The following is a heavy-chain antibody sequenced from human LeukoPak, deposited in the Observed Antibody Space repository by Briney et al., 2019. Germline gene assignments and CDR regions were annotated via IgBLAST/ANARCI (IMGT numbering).Heavy chain of an antibody. J-gene: IGHJ4*02. V-gene: IGHV3-30*18. Sequence: GGSLRLSCAASGFTFSSYGMHWVRQAPGKGLEWVAVISYDGSNKYYADSVKGRFTISRDNSKNTLYLQMNSLRAEDTAVYYCAKDRGGKGFHLVPDYWGQGTLVTVSS. D-gene: IGHD6-13*01. CDR3: AKDRGGKGFHLVPDY. CDR2: ISYDGSNK. CDR1: GFTFSSYG.